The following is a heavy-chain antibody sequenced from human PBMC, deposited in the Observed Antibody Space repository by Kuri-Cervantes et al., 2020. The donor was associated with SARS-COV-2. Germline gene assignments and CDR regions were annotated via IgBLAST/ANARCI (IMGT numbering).Heavy chain of an antibody. D-gene: IGHD1-1*01. J-gene: IGHJ4*02. V-gene: IGHV3-48*03. CDR2: ISSSGSTI. CDR1: GFTFSSYE. CDR3: VRDGDHWNFDY. Sequence: GESLKISCAASGFTFSSYEMNWVRQAPGKGLEWVSYISSSGSTIYYADSVKGRFTISRDNAKNSLYLQMNSPRAEDTAVYYCVRDGDHWNFDYWGQGTLVTVSS.